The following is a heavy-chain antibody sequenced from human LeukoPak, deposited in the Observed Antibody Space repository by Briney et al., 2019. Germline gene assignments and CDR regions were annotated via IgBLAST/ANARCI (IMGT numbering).Heavy chain of an antibody. D-gene: IGHD6-13*01. CDR3: AIRAAAGTGAYDY. CDR2: IYYSGST. V-gene: IGHV4-59*08. Sequence: SETLSLTCTVSGGSISSYYWSWLRQPPGKGLEWIGYIYYSGSTNYNPSLKSRVTISVDTSKNQFSLKLSSVTAADTAVYYCAIRAAAGTGAYDYWGQGTLVTVSS. J-gene: IGHJ4*02. CDR1: GGSISSYY.